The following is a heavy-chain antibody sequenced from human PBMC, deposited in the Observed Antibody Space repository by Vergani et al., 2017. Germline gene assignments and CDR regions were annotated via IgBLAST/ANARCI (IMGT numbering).Heavy chain of an antibody. Sequence: QVQLQQWGAGLLKPSETLSLTCAVYGGSFSGYNWSWIRQPPGKGLEWIGEINHSGSTNYNPSLKSRVTISVDTSKNQFSLKLSSVTAADTAVYYCARPQRPSHSGSYSPWGQGTLVTVSS. D-gene: IGHD3-10*01. CDR2: INHSGST. V-gene: IGHV4-34*01. J-gene: IGHJ5*02. CDR1: GGSFSGYN. CDR3: ARPQRPSHSGSYSP.